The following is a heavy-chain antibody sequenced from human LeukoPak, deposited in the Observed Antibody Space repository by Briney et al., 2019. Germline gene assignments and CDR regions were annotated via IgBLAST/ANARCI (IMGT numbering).Heavy chain of an antibody. CDR1: GGSISYYY. CDR3: ARHGGDGYNYFIY. CDR2: IYYSGST. V-gene: IGHV4-59*08. Sequence: SSETLSLTCTVSGGSISYYYWSWIRQPPGKGLEWIGYIYYSGSTNYNPSLKSRVTISLDTSKNQFSLKLSSVTAADTAIYYCARHGGDGYNYFIYWGQGTLVTVSS. J-gene: IGHJ4*02. D-gene: IGHD5-24*01.